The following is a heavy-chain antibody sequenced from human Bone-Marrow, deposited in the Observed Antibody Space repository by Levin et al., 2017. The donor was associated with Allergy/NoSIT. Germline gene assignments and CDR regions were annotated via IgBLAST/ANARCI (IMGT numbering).Heavy chain of an antibody. CDR1: GGSISSSSYY. D-gene: IGHD2-15*01. CDR3: ARYRVGSGVYFFDY. J-gene: IGHJ4*02. V-gene: IGHV4-39*01. CDR2: ISYSGST. Sequence: SCIVSGGSISSSSYYWGWIRQPPGKGLEWIGSISYSGSTYYNPSLKSRVTISVDTSKKQFSLKLSFVTAADTAVYYCARYRVGSGVYFFDYWGQGHLVTVSS.